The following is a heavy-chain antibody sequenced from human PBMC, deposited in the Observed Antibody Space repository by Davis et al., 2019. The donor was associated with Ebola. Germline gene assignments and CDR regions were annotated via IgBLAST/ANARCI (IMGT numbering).Heavy chain of an antibody. J-gene: IGHJ4*02. CDR2: IKKEGSDK. D-gene: IGHD1-20*01. Sequence: GESLKTSCAASGFTFSRHGMHWVRQAPGKGLEWVAHIKKEGSDKYYVGSVKGRFTISRDNAKNSLYLQMESLRVEDTAVYYCARSRLTGASFDYWGQGTLVTVSS. CDR3: ARSRLTGASFDY. V-gene: IGHV3-7*01. CDR1: GFTFSRHG.